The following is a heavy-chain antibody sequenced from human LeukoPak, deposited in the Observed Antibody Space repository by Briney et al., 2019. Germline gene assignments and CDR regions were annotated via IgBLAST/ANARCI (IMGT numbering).Heavy chain of an antibody. V-gene: IGHV3-23*01. D-gene: IGHD6-6*01. J-gene: IGHJ3*02. CDR2: IYGSGDKT. CDR1: GFTFSSYA. Sequence: PGGSLRLSCAASGFTFSSYAMNWVRQAPGKGLEWVSVIYGSGDKTYYADSVKGRFTISRDNSKNTLYLQMNSLRVDDTAVYYCAKERSSGLHDAFDIWGQGTMVTVSS. CDR3: AKERSSGLHDAFDI.